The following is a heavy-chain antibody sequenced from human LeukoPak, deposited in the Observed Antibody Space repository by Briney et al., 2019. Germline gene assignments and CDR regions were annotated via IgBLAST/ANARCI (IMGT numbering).Heavy chain of an antibody. CDR2: INHSGST. J-gene: IGHJ5*02. CDR1: GGSISSYY. D-gene: IGHD3-10*01. Sequence: SETLSLTCTVSGGSISSYYWSWIRQPPGKGLEWIGEINHSGSTNYNPSLKSRVTISVDTSKNQFSLKLSSVTAADTAVYYCARGPLYYGSGSYLKFNWFDPWGQGTLVTVSS. CDR3: ARGPLYYGSGSYLKFNWFDP. V-gene: IGHV4-34*01.